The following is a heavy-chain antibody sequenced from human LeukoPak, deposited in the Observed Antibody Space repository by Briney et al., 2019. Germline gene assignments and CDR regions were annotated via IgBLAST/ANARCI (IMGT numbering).Heavy chain of an antibody. CDR2: INPNSGGT. Sequence: ASVKVSCKASGYTFTGYYMHWVRQAPGQGLEWMGCINPNSGGTNNAQKFQGRVHMTSDTSISTAYMEPSRLRSDDTAVYYCARDKAAIDYWGQGTLVTVSS. V-gene: IGHV1-2*02. D-gene: IGHD2-15*01. CDR1: GYTFTGYY. CDR3: ARDKAAIDY. J-gene: IGHJ4*02.